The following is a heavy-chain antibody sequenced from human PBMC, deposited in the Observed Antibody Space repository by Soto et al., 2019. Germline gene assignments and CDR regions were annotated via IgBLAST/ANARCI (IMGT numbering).Heavy chain of an antibody. CDR1: GGSISSSSYY. CDR3: ARDSTNPEGGLDP. J-gene: IGHJ5*02. V-gene: IGHV4-39*07. CDR2: IYYSGST. Sequence: SETLSLTCAVSGGSISSSSYYWGWIRQPPGKGLEWIGSIYYSGSTYYNPSLKSRVTISVDTSKNQFSLKLSSVTAADTAVYYCARDSTNPEGGLDPWRQGTLVTVS. D-gene: IGHD3-16*01.